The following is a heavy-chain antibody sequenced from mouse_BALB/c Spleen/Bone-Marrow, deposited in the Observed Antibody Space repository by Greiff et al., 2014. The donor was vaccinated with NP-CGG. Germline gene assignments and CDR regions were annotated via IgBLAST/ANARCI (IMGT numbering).Heavy chain of an antibody. J-gene: IGHJ3*01. D-gene: IGHD2-4*01. CDR2: IYPYNGGT. CDR3: ARSEGYDYDWFAC. V-gene: IGHV1S29*02. CDR1: GYTFTDYN. Sequence: VHVKQSGPELVKPGASVKISCKASGYTFTDYNMHWVKQSHGKSLEWIGYIYPYNGGTGYNQKFKSKATLTVDNSSSTAYMELRSLTSEDSAVYYCARSEGYDYDWFACWGQGTLVTVSA.